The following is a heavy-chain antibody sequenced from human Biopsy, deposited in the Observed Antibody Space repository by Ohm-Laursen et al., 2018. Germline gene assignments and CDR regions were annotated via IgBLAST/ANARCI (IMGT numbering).Heavy chain of an antibody. CDR2: ISSSSNFI. CDR1: GLTFSRYS. Sequence: SLRLSCAASGLTFSRYSMHCVRQAPGKGLEWGSSISSSSNFIYYGDSVKGRFTISRDNAKNSLYLQTNSLTAEDTAVYYCARVLLPAAAVHYGMDVWGQGTTVTVSS. V-gene: IGHV3-21*01. CDR3: ARVLLPAAAVHYGMDV. D-gene: IGHD2-2*01. J-gene: IGHJ6*02.